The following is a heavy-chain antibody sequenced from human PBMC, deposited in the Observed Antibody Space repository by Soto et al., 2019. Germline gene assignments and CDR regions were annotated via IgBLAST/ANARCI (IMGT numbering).Heavy chain of an antibody. D-gene: IGHD3-22*01. CDR3: ASAVHYYDSSDYYYVRAFDI. CDR2: IIPIFGTA. Sequence: QVQLVQSGAEVKKPGSSVKVSCKASGGTFSSYAISWVRQAPGQGLEWMGWIIPIFGTANYAQKFQGRVTITADESTSTAYMELSSLRSQDTAVYYCASAVHYYDSSDYYYVRAFDIWGQGTMVTVSS. CDR1: GGTFSSYA. V-gene: IGHV1-69*01. J-gene: IGHJ3*02.